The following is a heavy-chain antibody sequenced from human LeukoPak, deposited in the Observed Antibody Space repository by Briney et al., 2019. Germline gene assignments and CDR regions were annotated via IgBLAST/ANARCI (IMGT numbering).Heavy chain of an antibody. CDR3: ARVRVYCSGGSYYPNWFDP. D-gene: IGHD2-15*01. CDR1: GYIFTGYY. Sequence: ASVKVSCKASGYIFTGYYMHSGRQAPGQGLEWMGWINPNSGGTNYAQKFQGRVTMTRDTSISTAYMELSRLRSDDTAVYYCARVRVYCSGGSYYPNWFDPWGQGTLVTVSS. J-gene: IGHJ5*02. CDR2: INPNSGGT. V-gene: IGHV1-2*02.